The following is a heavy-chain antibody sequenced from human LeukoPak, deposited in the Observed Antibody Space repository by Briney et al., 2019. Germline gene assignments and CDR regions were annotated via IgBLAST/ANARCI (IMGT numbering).Heavy chain of an antibody. CDR3: ARGGGLDV. Sequence: SGGSLRLSCAASGFTFSSYWMNWARQAPGKGLERVASINHNGNVNYYVDSVKDRFTISRDNAKNSLYLQMSNLRAEDTAVYFCARGGGLDVWGQGATVTVSS. D-gene: IGHD3-16*01. J-gene: IGHJ6*02. V-gene: IGHV3-7*03. CDR2: INHNGNVN. CDR1: GFTFSSYW.